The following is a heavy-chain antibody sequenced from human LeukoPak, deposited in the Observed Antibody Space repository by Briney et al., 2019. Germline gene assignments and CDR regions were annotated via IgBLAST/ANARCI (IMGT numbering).Heavy chain of an antibody. V-gene: IGHV4-59*08. CDR1: SGSISSYY. D-gene: IGHD2-2*01. J-gene: IGHJ6*02. CDR3: ARFVVVPAASYYYYYYGMDV. Sequence: SETLSLTCTVSSGSISSYYWSWIRQPPGKGLEWIGYIYYSGSTNYNPSLKSRVTISVDTSKNQFSLKLSSVTAADTAVYYCARFVVVPAASYYYYYYGMDVWGQGTTVTVSS. CDR2: IYYSGST.